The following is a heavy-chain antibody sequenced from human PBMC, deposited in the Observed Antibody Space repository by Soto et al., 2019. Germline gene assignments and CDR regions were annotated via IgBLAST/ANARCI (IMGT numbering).Heavy chain of an antibody. CDR3: ARDLDDSGSYYTAY. D-gene: IGHD3-10*01. CDR2: ISPYKGNT. V-gene: IGHV1-18*01. J-gene: IGHJ4*02. CDR1: GYTFSSIG. Sequence: QVQLVQSGAEVKKPGASVKVSCKASGYTFSSIGISWVRQAPGQGLEWMGWISPYKGNTHYAQGHQGRVTMTTDTSTSTTCIELRSLRSDATAVYYWARDLDDSGSYYTAYGGQRTLVTVSS.